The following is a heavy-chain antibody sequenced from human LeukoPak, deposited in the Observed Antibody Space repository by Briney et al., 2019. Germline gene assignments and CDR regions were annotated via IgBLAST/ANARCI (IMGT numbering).Heavy chain of an antibody. V-gene: IGHV4-34*01. Sequence: TSETLSLTCAVYGGSFSGYYWSWIRQPPGKGLEWIGEINHSGSTNYNPSLKSRVTISVDTSKNQFSLKLSSVTAADTAVYYCARVYLFGESDYWGQGTLVTVSS. CDR1: GGSFSGYY. J-gene: IGHJ4*02. CDR3: ARVYLFGESDY. D-gene: IGHD3-10*02. CDR2: INHSGST.